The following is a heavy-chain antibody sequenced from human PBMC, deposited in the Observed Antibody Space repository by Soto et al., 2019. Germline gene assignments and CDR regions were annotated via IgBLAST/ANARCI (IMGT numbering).Heavy chain of an antibody. V-gene: IGHV1-46*01. CDR3: ARDTGYDHDAFDI. J-gene: IGHJ3*02. Sequence: QVQLVQSGAEVKKPGASVKLSCKASGYTFITSYYTHWVRQAPGQGLEWMGIINPTGTMTKYSERFQGRLTMTRDTSTSTDYMELSNLTSEDTAVYFCARDTGYDHDAFDIWGQGTMVTVSS. D-gene: IGHD5-12*01. CDR2: INPTGTMT. CDR1: GYTFITSYY.